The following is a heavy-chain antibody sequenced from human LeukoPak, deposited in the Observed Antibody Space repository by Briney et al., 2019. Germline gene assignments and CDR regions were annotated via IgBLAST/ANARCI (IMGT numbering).Heavy chain of an antibody. CDR2: ISGGNT. CDR1: GFTLTNYA. J-gene: IGHJ4*02. D-gene: IGHD6-19*01. CDR3: AKGFTTGWSEGYLDY. Sequence: GGCLRLSCAASGFTLTNYAMNWVRQTPGKGLEWVSGISGGNTYYADSVRGRFTISRDSSKNTLYLHMDFLRAEDTAVYLCAKGFTTGWSEGYLDYWGQGPLVSVSS. V-gene: IGHV3-23*01.